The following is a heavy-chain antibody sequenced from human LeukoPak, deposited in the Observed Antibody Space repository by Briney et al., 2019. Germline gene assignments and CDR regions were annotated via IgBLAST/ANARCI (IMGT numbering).Heavy chain of an antibody. CDR1: GVSISSYY. Sequence: SETLSLTCTVSGVSISSYYWSWIRQSPGRGLEWLWYIYYSGSTNYNPSLMGRVTMSVDTSTNNFSLKLSSVTTADTAVYYCARVVGHDSSGYYAGDFDYWGEGTLVSVSS. D-gene: IGHD3-22*01. J-gene: IGHJ4*02. CDR2: IYYSGST. V-gene: IGHV4-59*01. CDR3: ARVVGHDSSGYYAGDFDY.